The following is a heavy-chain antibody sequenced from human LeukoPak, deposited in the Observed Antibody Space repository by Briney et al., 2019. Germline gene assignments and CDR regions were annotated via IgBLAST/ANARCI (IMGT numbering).Heavy chain of an antibody. CDR2: IYYSGST. Sequence: SETLSLTCIVSGGSISTSAYYWGWIRQPPGEGLQWIGSIYYSGSTSYNPSLKSRVTISVDTSKNQFSLKLSSVTAADTAVYYCARGVTLIVVVIHDWYFDLWGRGTVFTVSS. V-gene: IGHV4-39*01. J-gene: IGHJ2*01. CDR3: ARGVTLIVVVIHDWYFDL. CDR1: GGSISTSAYY. D-gene: IGHD3-22*01.